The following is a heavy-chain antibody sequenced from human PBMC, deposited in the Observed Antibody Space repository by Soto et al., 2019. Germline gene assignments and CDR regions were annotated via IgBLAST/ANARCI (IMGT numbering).Heavy chain of an antibody. D-gene: IGHD2-15*01. V-gene: IGHV4-59*01. CDR1: GASISTYY. Sequence: SETLSLTCTVSGASISTYYWSWIRPPPGKGLEWIGYISYSGSTNYNPSLKSRVTISFDASKNEISLQVRSATAADAAVYYCARDLKEYCSDGKCNWFDPWGQGTLVTVSS. CDR2: ISYSGST. CDR3: ARDLKEYCSDGKCNWFDP. J-gene: IGHJ5*02.